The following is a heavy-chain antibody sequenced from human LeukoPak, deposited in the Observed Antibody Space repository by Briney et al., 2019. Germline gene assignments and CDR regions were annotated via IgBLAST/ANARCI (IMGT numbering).Heavy chain of an antibody. CDR1: GFRFSDYW. Sequence: GGSLRLSCAASGFRFSDYWIYWVRQAPGKGREWVAVIWYDGSNKYYADSVKGRFTISRDNSKNTLYLQMNSLRAEDTAVYYCASPGAGTTGFDYWGQGTLVIVST. J-gene: IGHJ4*02. CDR3: ASPGAGTTGFDY. CDR2: IWYDGSNK. V-gene: IGHV3-33*08. D-gene: IGHD4-17*01.